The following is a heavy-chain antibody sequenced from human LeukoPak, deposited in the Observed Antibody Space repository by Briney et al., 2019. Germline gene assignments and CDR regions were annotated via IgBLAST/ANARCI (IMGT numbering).Heavy chain of an antibody. Sequence: PGGSLRLSCAASGFTFSSYAVSWVRQAPGKGLQWVSGMSGSDGTTYFADSVKGRFTISRDNSKNTLYLQMYSLRADDTAVYYCARGPLLYFDYWGQGTLVTVSS. CDR3: ARGPLLYFDY. V-gene: IGHV3-23*01. J-gene: IGHJ4*02. CDR2: MSGSDGTT. CDR1: GFTFSSYA.